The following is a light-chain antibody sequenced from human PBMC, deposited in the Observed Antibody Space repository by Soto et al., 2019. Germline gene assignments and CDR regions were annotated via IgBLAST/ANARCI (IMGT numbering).Light chain of an antibody. V-gene: IGKV1-39*01. CDR1: DSISSS. J-gene: IGKJ4*01. CDR2: AAS. Sequence: IQMTKSPSPLSASVGHRDTITFRASDSISSSINWYQQKPGQAPKLLIYAASTLPSGVPSRFSGSGSGTDFTLTISSLQPEDFATYYCQQSDSAPLTFGGGTKVEIK. CDR3: QQSDSAPLT.